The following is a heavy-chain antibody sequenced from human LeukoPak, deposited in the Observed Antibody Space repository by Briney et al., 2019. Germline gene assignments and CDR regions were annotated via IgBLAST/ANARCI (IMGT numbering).Heavy chain of an antibody. D-gene: IGHD3-10*01. CDR1: GFTFSSYG. Sequence: PGGSLRLSCAASGFTFSSYGMHWVRQAPGKGLEWVAVISYDGGNKHYADSVKGRFTSSRDNSKNTLYLQMNSLRAEDTAMWYCAKDDFGSGSYLDYWGQGTLVTVSS. J-gene: IGHJ4*02. CDR3: AKDDFGSGSYLDY. CDR2: ISYDGGNK. V-gene: IGHV3-30*18.